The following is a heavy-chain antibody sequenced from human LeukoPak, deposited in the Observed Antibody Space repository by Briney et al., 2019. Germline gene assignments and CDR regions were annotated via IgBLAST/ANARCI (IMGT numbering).Heavy chain of an antibody. CDR1: GFTFSSYS. J-gene: IGHJ4*02. CDR2: ISSSSSYI. V-gene: IGHV3-21*01. D-gene: IGHD1-26*01. Sequence: PGGSLRLSCAASGFTFSSYSMNWVRQAPGKGLEWVSSISSSSSYIYYADSVKGRFTISRDNAKNSLYLQMNSLRAEDTAVYYCARVIVGATLPFDYWGQGTLVTVSS. CDR3: ARVIVGATLPFDY.